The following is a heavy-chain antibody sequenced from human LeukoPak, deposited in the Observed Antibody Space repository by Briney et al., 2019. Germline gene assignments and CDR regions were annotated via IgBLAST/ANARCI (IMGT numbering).Heavy chain of an antibody. CDR1: GFTFSSYE. J-gene: IGHJ4*02. Sequence: GSLRLSCAASGFTFSSYEMNWVRQAPGKGLEWVSYISSSGSTIYYADSVKGRFTISRDNAKNTLYLQMNSLRAEDTAVYYCAREIGYYGSGSYNYWGQGTLVTVSS. D-gene: IGHD3-10*01. V-gene: IGHV3-48*03. CDR3: AREIGYYGSGSYNY. CDR2: ISSSGSTI.